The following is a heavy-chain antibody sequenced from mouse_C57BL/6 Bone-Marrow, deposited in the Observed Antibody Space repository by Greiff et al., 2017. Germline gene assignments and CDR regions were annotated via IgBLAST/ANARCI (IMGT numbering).Heavy chain of an antibody. CDR2: IWTGRGT. D-gene: IGHD1-1*01. V-gene: IGHV2-9-1*01. CDR3: ARNNYYSSGYLYYYAMDY. CDR1: GFSLTSYA. J-gene: IGHJ4*01. Sequence: VQGVESGPGLVAPSQSLSITCTVSGFSLTSYAISWVRQPPGKGLEWLGVIWTGRGTNYNSALKSRLSISKDNSKSQIFLKMNSLQTDDTARYYCARNNYYSSGYLYYYAMDYWGQGTSVTVAS.